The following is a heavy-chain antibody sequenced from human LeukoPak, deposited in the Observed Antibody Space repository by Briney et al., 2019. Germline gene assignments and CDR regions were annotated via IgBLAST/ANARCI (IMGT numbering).Heavy chain of an antibody. CDR1: GFTFSSYS. CDR3: AREGCTNGVCYTVGDDAFDI. D-gene: IGHD2-8*01. Sequence: GGSLRLSCAASGFTFSSYSMNWVRQAPGKGLEWVSSISSSSYIYYADSVKGRFTISRDNAKNSPYLQMNSLRAEDTAVYYCAREGCTNGVCYTVGDDAFDIWGQGTMVTVSS. J-gene: IGHJ3*02. CDR2: ISSSSYI. V-gene: IGHV3-21*01.